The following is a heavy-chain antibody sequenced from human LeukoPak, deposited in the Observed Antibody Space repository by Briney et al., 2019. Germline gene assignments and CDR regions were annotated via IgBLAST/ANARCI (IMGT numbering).Heavy chain of an antibody. CDR3: AREAAPVFDN. CDR1: GFTFSSYW. V-gene: IGHV3-7*01. CDR2: IKQDGSVK. J-gene: IGHJ4*02. D-gene: IGHD6-25*01. Sequence: PGGSLRLSCADSGFTFSSYWMSWVRQAPGKGLEWVANIKQDGSVKYYVDSVKGRFTISRDNAKNSLYLQMNSLRAEDTAVYYCAREAAPVFDNWGQGTLVTVSS.